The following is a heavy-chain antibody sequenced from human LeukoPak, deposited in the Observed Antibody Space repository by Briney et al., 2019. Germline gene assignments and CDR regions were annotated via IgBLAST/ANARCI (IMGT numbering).Heavy chain of an antibody. CDR1: GGSFSGYY. V-gene: IGHV4-34*01. CDR3: ARGPYCSSTSCYFPFDY. J-gene: IGHJ4*02. Sequence: PSETLSLTCAVYGGSFSGYYRSWIRQPPGKGLEWIGEINHSGSTNYNPSLKSRVTISVDTSKNQFSLKLSSVTAADTAVYYCARGPYCSSTSCYFPFDYWGQGTLVTVSS. CDR2: INHSGST. D-gene: IGHD2-2*01.